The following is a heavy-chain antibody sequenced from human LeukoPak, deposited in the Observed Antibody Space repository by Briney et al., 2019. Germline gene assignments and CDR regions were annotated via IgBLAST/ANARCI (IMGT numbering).Heavy chain of an antibody. J-gene: IGHJ6*03. CDR1: GFTFSSYS. CDR2: ISSSSSYI. CDR3: ARDWDPQTGFWSGWLPTGYEYYYYYMDV. V-gene: IGHV3-21*01. D-gene: IGHD3-3*01. Sequence: GGSLRLSCAASGFTFSSYSMNWVRQAPGKGLEWVSSISSSSSYIYYADSVKGRFTISRDNAKNSLYLQMNSLRAEDTAVYYCARDWDPQTGFWSGWLPTGYEYYYYYMDVWGKGTTVTVSS.